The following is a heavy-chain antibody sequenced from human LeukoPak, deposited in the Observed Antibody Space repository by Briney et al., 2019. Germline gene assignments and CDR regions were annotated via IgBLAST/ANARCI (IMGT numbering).Heavy chain of an antibody. CDR3: ARGSNYAYDY. J-gene: IGHJ4*02. Sequence: PGGSLRLSCAASGFTFSIYAMHWVRQVPGKGLEYVSAVSINGDNTFYASSVKGRFSISRDNSKNTLYLQVGSLRPEDMAVYYCARGSNYAYDYWGQGTLVTVSS. D-gene: IGHD3-16*01. CDR2: VSINGDNT. V-gene: IGHV3-64*01. CDR1: GFTFSIYA.